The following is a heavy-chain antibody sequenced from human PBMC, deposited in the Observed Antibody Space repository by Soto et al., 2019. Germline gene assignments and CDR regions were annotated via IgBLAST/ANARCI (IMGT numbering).Heavy chain of an antibody. CDR2: ISGTSDYI. J-gene: IGHJ4*02. V-gene: IGHV3-21*01. D-gene: IGHD3-10*01. CDR1: GFTFSSYA. Sequence: PGGSLRLSCASSGFTFSSYAMSWVRQAQGKGLEWVSSISGTSDYISYADSVKGRFTISRDNAKNSLYLQMNSLRAEDTAVYFCARDPNYYGSGSYYYFDYWGQGALVTVSS. CDR3: ARDPNYYGSGSYYYFDY.